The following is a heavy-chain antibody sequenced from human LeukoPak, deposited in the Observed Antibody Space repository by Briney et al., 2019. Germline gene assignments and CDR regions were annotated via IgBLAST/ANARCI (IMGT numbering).Heavy chain of an antibody. CDR3: AKDGRGYCSSISCYRGFQH. CDR1: GFTFSSYG. CDR2: ISYDGSNK. J-gene: IGHJ1*01. Sequence: GGSLRLSCAASGFTFSSYGMHWVRQAPGKGLEWVAVISYDGSNKYYADSVKGRFTISRDNSKNTLYLQMNSLRAEDTAVYYCAKDGRGYCSSISCYRGFQHWGQGTLVTVSS. V-gene: IGHV3-30*18. D-gene: IGHD2-2*02.